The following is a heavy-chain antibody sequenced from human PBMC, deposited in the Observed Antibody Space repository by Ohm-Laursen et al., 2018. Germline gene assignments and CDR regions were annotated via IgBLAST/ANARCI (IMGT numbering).Heavy chain of an antibody. V-gene: IGHV4-59*08. D-gene: IGHD3-22*01. CDR2: IYYSDKT. CDR1: GGSISSYY. J-gene: IGHJ4*02. Sequence: SETLSLTCTVSGGSISSYYWSWIRQPPGKGLEWIGYIYYSDKTNYNPSLKSRVTMSTDTSKNQFSLKLTFVTAADTAVYYCARLTPYYESSGYPDSWGQGTLVTVSS. CDR3: ARLTPYYESSGYPDS.